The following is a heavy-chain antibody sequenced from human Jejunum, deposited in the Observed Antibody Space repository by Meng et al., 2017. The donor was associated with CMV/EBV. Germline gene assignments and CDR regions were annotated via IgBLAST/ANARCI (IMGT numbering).Heavy chain of an antibody. CDR3: AITLNDVSDI. J-gene: IGHJ3*02. V-gene: IGHV3-7*02. CDR2: IKPDGREK. Sequence: CAVAAFAFSTYWMCWVRQAPGRGLEWVANIKPDGREKNYLDSVKGRLTISRDNAKSSLYLQMNSLRAEDTAVYYCAITLNDVSDIWGQGTKVTVSS. D-gene: IGHD1-14*01. CDR1: AFAFSTYW.